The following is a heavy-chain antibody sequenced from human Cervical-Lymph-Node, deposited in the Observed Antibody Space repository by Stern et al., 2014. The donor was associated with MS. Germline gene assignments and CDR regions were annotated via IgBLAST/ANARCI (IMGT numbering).Heavy chain of an antibody. CDR2: IYHSGSP. CDR3: ARGRYDFWSGSYSHLDY. V-gene: IGHV4-4*02. D-gene: IGHD3/OR15-3a*01. J-gene: IGHJ4*02. Sequence: QLQLQESGPGLVKPSGTLSLTCAVSGDSMSSNNWWGWVRQTPGKGLEWIGEIYHSGSPNYNPSLKSRVTISVDMSKKQISLKLTSVTAADTAVYYCARGRYDFWSGSYSHLDYWGQGTPVTVSS. CDR1: GDSMSSNNW.